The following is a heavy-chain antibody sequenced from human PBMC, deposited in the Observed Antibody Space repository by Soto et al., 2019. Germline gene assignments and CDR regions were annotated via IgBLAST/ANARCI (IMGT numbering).Heavy chain of an antibody. CDR2: ITGSGGRT. CDR1: GFTFSSYA. Sequence: EVQLLESGGGLVQPGGSLRLSCAASGFTFSSYAMSWVRQAPGKGLEWVSAITGSGGRTYYADSVKGRFTISRDNSKNTLYLQMNSLRAEDTAVYYCAKGLTGAPYYAMDVWGQGITVTVSS. CDR3: AKGLTGAPYYAMDV. V-gene: IGHV3-23*01. D-gene: IGHD7-27*01. J-gene: IGHJ6*02.